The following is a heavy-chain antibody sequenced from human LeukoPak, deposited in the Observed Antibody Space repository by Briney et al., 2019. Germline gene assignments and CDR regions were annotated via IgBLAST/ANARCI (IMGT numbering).Heavy chain of an antibody. J-gene: IGHJ6*03. Sequence: GGSLRLSCAASGFTFSSYSMNWVRQAPGKGLEWDSSISSSSSYIYYADSVKGRFTISRDNAKNSLYLQMNSLRAEDTAVYYCARDNSSYYDFWSDYYSRYYMDVWGKGNTVTVSS. V-gene: IGHV3-21*01. D-gene: IGHD3-3*01. CDR1: GFTFSSYS. CDR3: ARDNSSYYDFWSDYYSRYYMDV. CDR2: ISSSSSYI.